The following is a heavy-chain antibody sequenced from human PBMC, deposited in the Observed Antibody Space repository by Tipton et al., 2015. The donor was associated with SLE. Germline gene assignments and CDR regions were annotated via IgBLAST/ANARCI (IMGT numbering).Heavy chain of an antibody. CDR3: ARTMPLNGFDV. D-gene: IGHD2-2*01. CDR1: GGSISSYY. Sequence: TLSLTCTVSGGSISSYYWSWVRQAAGKGLEWIGRIYVTRGTDYNPSLKSRVTISLDTSKNQFSLKLSSVTAADTAVYYCARTMPLNGFDVWGQGTMVTVSS. CDR2: IYVTRGT. V-gene: IGHV4-4*07. J-gene: IGHJ3*01.